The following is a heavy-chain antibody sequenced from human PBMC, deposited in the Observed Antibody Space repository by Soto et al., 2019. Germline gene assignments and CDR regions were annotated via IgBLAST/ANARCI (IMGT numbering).Heavy chain of an antibody. CDR3: ARGREFSGGQIAC. V-gene: IGHV1-8*01. CDR1: GYTFTSYN. J-gene: IGHJ4*02. Sequence: QVQLVQSGAEVKKPGASVKVSCKASGYTFTSYNINWVRLATGQGLEWMGWMNPNSGNTGYAQKFQGRVAMTRNTSISTAYMELSSLRSEDTAGYYCARGREFSGGQIACWGQGTRVTVSS. CDR2: MNPNSGNT. D-gene: IGHD3-10*01.